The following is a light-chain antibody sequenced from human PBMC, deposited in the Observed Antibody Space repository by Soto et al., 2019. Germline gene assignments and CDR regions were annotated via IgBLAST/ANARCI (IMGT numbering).Light chain of an antibody. CDR1: QSVSSN. J-gene: IGKJ4*01. CDR2: GAS. CDR3: XXXXXXPPGT. V-gene: IGKV3D-15*01. Sequence: EIVMTQSPATLSVSPGERATLSCRASQSVSSNLAWYQQKPGQAPRLLIYGASTRATGIPARFSDSGSGTEFTLTISSLQSEXXXXXXXXXXXXXPPGTFGGGTKVEIK.